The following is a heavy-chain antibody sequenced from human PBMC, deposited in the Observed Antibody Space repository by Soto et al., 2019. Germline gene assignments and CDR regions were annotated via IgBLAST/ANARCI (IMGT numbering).Heavy chain of an antibody. J-gene: IGHJ6*02. CDR3: ARGGSGSYYDYYYYYGMDV. CDR1: GGSISSGCYY. Sequence: SETLSLTCTVSGGSISSGCYYWSWIRQHPGKGLEWIGYINYSGSTNYNPSLKSRVTISVDTSKNQFSLKLSSVTAADTAVYYCARGGSGSYYDYYYYYGMDVWGQGTTVTVSS. D-gene: IGHD3-10*01. CDR2: INYSGST. V-gene: IGHV4-31*03.